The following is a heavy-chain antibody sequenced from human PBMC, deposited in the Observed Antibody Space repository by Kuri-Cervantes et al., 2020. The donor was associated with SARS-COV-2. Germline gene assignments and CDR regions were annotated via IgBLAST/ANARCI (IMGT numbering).Heavy chain of an antibody. CDR2: VRGKANNYAT. CDR1: GFLFSASA. Sequence: GESLKISCEVSGFLFSASAIHWVRQGSGKGLEWVGRVRGKANNYATAYAASVKGRFTISRDDSKNMAYLQMNSLKTEDTAVYYCAKGPLGYYYYYMDVWGKGTTVTVSS. J-gene: IGHJ6*03. CDR3: AKGPLGYYYYYMDV. V-gene: IGHV3-73*01. D-gene: IGHD1-14*01.